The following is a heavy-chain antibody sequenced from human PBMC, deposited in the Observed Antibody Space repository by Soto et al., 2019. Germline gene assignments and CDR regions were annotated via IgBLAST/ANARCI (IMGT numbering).Heavy chain of an antibody. D-gene: IGHD3-3*01. CDR3: ARGLVFWSGVRVFDY. J-gene: IGHJ4*02. CDR2: IYYSGST. Sequence: PSENSSLTCTVSGGSISSYYWSWARQPPGKGLEWIGYIYYSGSTNYNPSLKSRVTISVDTSKNQFSLKLSSVTAADTAVYYCARGLVFWSGVRVFDYWGQVTLVTVS. CDR1: GGSISSYY. V-gene: IGHV4-59*01.